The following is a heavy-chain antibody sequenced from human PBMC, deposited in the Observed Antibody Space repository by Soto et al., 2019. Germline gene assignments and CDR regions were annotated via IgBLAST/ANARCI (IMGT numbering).Heavy chain of an antibody. Sequence: QVQLVQSGAEVKNPGASVKVSCKASGYTFTSFYIHWVRQAPGQGLEWMSIINPNGGSTNYALNLQGRVTLTRDTSTNTVYMELSSLRSEDTAVYYCARGLTSGDYWGQGTLVTVSS. J-gene: IGHJ4*02. CDR1: GYTFTSFY. CDR3: ARGLTSGDY. V-gene: IGHV1-46*01. CDR2: INPNGGST.